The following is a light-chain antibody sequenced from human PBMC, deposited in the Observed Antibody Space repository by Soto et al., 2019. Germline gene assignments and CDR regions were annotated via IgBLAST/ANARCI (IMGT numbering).Light chain of an antibody. CDR3: QQSYSTLGIT. V-gene: IGKV1-39*01. CDR1: QSISSY. Sequence: DIQLTESPSFLSASVGDRVTITCRASQSISSYLNWYQKKPGKAPKLLXYAASSLQSGVPSRFSGSGSGTDLTLTISSLQPEDFATYYCQQSYSTLGITFGQGTRLEI. J-gene: IGKJ5*01. CDR2: AAS.